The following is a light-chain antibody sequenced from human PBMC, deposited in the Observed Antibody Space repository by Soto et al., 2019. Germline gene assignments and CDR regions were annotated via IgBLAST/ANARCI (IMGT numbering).Light chain of an antibody. CDR1: EDVSDY. CDR3: QLYRNVVLT. J-gene: IGKJ4*01. Sequence: DIKMTQSPSSLSASVGDRVTLTCQASEDVSDYVNWYQQKPGRAPKLLIYDASKLETGVSSRFSGSGSGTHFTFTTRDLQPEDFATYYCQLYRNVVLTFGGGTRVDI. V-gene: IGKV1-33*01. CDR2: DAS.